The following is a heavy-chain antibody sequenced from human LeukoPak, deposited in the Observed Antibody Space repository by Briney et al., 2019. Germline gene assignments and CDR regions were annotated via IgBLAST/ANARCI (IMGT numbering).Heavy chain of an antibody. V-gene: IGHV4-38-2*02. CDR1: GDSISSGNY. J-gene: IGHJ4*02. CDR2: IFHTGST. CDR3: ARGVDYYGV. D-gene: IGHD3-10*01. Sequence: SETLSLTCTVSGDSISSGNYWGWIRQPPGKGLEWIGSIFHTGSTYYNLSLKSRVTISVDTSKNQFSLRLSSVTAADTAVYYCARGVDYYGVWGQGTLVTVSS.